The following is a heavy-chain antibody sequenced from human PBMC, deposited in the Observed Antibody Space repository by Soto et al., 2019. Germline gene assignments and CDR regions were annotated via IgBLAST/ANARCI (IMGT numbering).Heavy chain of an antibody. CDR2: IIPIVGTA. D-gene: IGHD4-17*01. V-gene: IGHV1-69*12. CDR3: ARDELGWDGDYSRTGDYYYYGMDV. CDR1: GGTFSSYA. Sequence: QVQLVQSGAEVKKPGSSVKVSCKASGGTFSSYAISWVRQAPGQGLEWMGGIIPIVGTANYAQKFQGRVTITADESTSTAYMELSSLRSEDTAVYYCARDELGWDGDYSRTGDYYYYGMDVWGQGTTVTVSS. J-gene: IGHJ6*02.